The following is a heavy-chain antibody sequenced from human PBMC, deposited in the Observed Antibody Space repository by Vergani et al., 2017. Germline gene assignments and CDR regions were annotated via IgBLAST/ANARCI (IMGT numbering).Heavy chain of an antibody. D-gene: IGHD5-12*01. J-gene: IGHJ4*02. V-gene: IGHV3-30-3*01. Sequence: QVQLVESGGGVVRPGRSLRLSCAASGFTFSSYAMHWVRQAPGKGLEWVAVISYDGSNKYYADSVKGRFTISRDNSKNTLYLQMNSLRAEDTAVYYCARESRSGLRGALDYWGQGTLVTVSS. CDR3: ARESRSGLRGALDY. CDR2: ISYDGSNK. CDR1: GFTFSSYA.